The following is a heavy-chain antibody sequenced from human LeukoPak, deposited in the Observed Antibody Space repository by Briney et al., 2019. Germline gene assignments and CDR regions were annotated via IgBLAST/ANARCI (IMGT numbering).Heavy chain of an antibody. D-gene: IGHD1-26*01. Sequence: SETQSLTCTVSGGSISSSSYYWGWIRQPPGKGLEWIGSIYYSGSTYYNPSLKSRVTISVDTSKNQFSLKLSSVTAADTAVYYCARRSGSYSWFDPWGQGTLVTVSS. CDR2: IYYSGST. CDR1: GGSISSSSYY. V-gene: IGHV4-39*01. CDR3: ARRSGSYSWFDP. J-gene: IGHJ5*02.